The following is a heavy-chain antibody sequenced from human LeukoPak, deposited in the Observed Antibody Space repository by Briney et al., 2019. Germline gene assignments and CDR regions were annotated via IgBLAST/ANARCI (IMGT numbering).Heavy chain of an antibody. Sequence: GASVKVSCKASGYTFSAYYMHWVRQAPGQGLEWMGWIDTNSGGTHYAQNFQGRVTITRDTSIGTAYMELSSLISHDTAVSYCASEALCAGGSRHLHRVASWGSGTLVTVSS. J-gene: IGHJ5*02. D-gene: IGHD2-15*01. V-gene: IGHV1-2*02. CDR1: GYTFSAYY. CDR2: IDTNSGGT. CDR3: ASEALCAGGSRHLHRVAS.